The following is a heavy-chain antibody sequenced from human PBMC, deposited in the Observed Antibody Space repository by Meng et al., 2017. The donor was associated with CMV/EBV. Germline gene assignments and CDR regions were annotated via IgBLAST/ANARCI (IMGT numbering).Heavy chain of an antibody. CDR1: GFTFSSYD. CDR3: AREPYCTNGVCFLDY. Sequence: GESLKISCAASGFTFSSYDMHWVRQATGKGLEWVSAIGTAGDTYYPGSVKGRFTISRENAKNSLYLQMNSLRAEDTAVYYCAREPYCTNGVCFLDYWGQGTLVTVSS. CDR2: IGTAGDT. V-gene: IGHV3-13*01. D-gene: IGHD2-8*01. J-gene: IGHJ4*02.